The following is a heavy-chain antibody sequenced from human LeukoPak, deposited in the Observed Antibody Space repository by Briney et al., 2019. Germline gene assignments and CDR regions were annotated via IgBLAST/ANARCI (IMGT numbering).Heavy chain of an antibody. CDR2: IYYSGST. D-gene: IGHD3-9*01. CDR1: GGSISTYY. J-gene: IGHJ4*02. Sequence: SETLSLTYTVSGGSISTYYWSWIRQPPGKGLEWIGYIYYSGSTNYNPSLKSRVTISVDTSKNQFSLKLSSVTAADTAVYYCARGIRYFGYWGQGTLVTVSS. CDR3: ARGIRYFGY. V-gene: IGHV4-59*01.